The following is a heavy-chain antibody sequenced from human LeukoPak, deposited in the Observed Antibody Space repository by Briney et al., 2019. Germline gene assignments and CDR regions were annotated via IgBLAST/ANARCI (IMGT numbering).Heavy chain of an antibody. CDR1: GYTFTSYY. CDR3: AREAPTGYCSGGSCYSVDGMDV. Sequence: ASVKVSCKASGYTFTSYYMHWVRQAPGQGLEWMGIINPSGCSTSYAQKFQGRVTMTRDTSTSTVYMELSSLRSEDTAVYYCAREAPTGYCSGGSCYSVDGMDVWGKGTTVTVSS. V-gene: IGHV1-46*01. J-gene: IGHJ6*04. CDR2: INPSGCST. D-gene: IGHD2-15*01.